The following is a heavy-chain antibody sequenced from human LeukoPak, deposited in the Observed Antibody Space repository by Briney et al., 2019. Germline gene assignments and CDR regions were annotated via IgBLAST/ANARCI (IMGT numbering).Heavy chain of an antibody. CDR3: ARERQDTILHSGAFDI. D-gene: IGHD2-21*01. Sequence: GRSLRLSCAASGFTFSTYFMHWVRQAPGKGLEWVADIASDGSHTFYVESVKDRFTISRDNSKNTLYLQMNSLRAEDTAVYFCARERQDTILHSGAFDIWGQGTMVTVSS. V-gene: IGHV3-30-3*01. CDR1: GFTFSTYF. J-gene: IGHJ3*02. CDR2: IASDGSHT.